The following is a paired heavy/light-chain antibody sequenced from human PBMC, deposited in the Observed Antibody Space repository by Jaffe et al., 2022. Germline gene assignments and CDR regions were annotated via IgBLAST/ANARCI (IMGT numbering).Heavy chain of an antibody. CDR3: ARRRGNWYYDY. J-gene: IGHJ4*02. Sequence: QVQLQESGPGLVKPSETLSLTCGVSGYSISSGYYWGWIRQPPGKGLEWIGNIYQSGNTYSNPSLTSRVTISVDTSKNQFSLIMYSVTAADTAVYYCARRRGNWYYDYWGQGTLVTVSS. V-gene: IGHV4-38-2*01. CDR1: GYSISSGYY. CDR2: IYQSGNT. D-gene: IGHD1-7*01.
Light chain of an antibody. J-gene: IGLJ2*01. V-gene: IGLV2-8*01. CDR2: EVN. Sequence: QSALTQPPSASGSPGQSVTISCTGTSSDVGGSNYVSWYQQHPGKAPKLVIHEVNKRPSGVPDRFSGSKSGNTASLTVSGLQSEDEADYYCSSYAGGNNVVFGGGTKLTVL. CDR3: SSYAGGNNVV. CDR1: SSDVGGSNY.